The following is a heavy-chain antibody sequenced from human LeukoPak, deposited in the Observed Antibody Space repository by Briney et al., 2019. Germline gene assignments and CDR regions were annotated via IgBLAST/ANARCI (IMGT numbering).Heavy chain of an antibody. D-gene: IGHD4-17*01. Sequence: GGSLRLSCVGSGFTIHDHAMHWVRQAPGKGLEWVSGIDWNSGRIGYADSVKGRFTISRDNAKNSLYLQMNSLRAEDTALYYCAKDMVAVTTWRTAFDIWGQGTMDTVSS. CDR3: AKDMVAVTTWRTAFDI. CDR2: IDWNSGRI. CDR1: GFTIHDHA. J-gene: IGHJ3*02. V-gene: IGHV3-9*01.